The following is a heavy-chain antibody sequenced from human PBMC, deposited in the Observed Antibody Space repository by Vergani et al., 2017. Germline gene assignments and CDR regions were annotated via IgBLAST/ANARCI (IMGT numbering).Heavy chain of an antibody. V-gene: IGHV1-18*01. CDR3: AGVAESDRAARHWFDP. CDR2: ISAYNGNT. CDR1: GYTFTSYG. D-gene: IGHD6-6*01. Sequence: QVQLVQSGAEVKKPGASVKVSCKASGYTFTSYGISWVRQAPGQGLEWMGWISAYNGNTNYAQKLQGRVTMTTDKSTSTAYMELRSLRSDETAVYYCAGVAESDRAARHWFDPWGQGTLVTVSS. J-gene: IGHJ5*02.